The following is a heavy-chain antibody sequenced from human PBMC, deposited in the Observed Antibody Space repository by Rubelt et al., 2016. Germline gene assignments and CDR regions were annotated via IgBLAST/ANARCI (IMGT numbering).Heavy chain of an antibody. CDR2: FFHDGST. CDR1: GYSINNGYY. CDR3: ARPTGASSASGSFLV. V-gene: IGHV4-38-2*02. Sequence: QVQLQESGPGLVKPSETLSLTCTVSGYSINNGYYWGWIRQPPGKGLEWIASFFHDGSTKYNPSLKSRVTPQKDGSKNQFSLNLSSVTAADTAVYYCARPTGASSASGSFLVWGQGTLVTVSS. J-gene: IGHJ4*02. D-gene: IGHD3-10*01.